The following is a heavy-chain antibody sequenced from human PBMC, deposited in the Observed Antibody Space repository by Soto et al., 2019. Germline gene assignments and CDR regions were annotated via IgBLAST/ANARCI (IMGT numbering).Heavy chain of an antibody. J-gene: IGHJ4*02. CDR1: GGTFGSYT. CDR2: IIPILGIA. D-gene: IGHD2-15*01. CDR3: AIVGPFDY. Sequence: QVQLVQSGAEVKKPGSSVKVSCKTSGGTFGSYTLSWVRQAPGQGLEWVGGIIPILGIANHTQKFQGRITITADKSTNIACKELSSLRAEDTAVYYCAIVGPFDYWGQGTLVTVSS. V-gene: IGHV1-69*02.